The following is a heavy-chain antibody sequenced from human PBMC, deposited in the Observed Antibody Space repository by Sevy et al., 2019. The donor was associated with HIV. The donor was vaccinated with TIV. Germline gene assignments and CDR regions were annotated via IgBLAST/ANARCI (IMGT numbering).Heavy chain of an antibody. CDR1: GFTFSSYS. D-gene: IGHD1-26*01. CDR3: ARDLGFKAEPGADYYFDY. V-gene: IGHV3-21*01. Sequence: GGSLRLSCAASGFTFSSYSMNWVRQAPGKGLEWVSSISSSSSYIYYADSVKGRFTNSRDNAKNSLYLQMNSLRAEDTAVYYCARDLGFKAEPGADYYFDYWGQGTLVTVSS. CDR2: ISSSSSYI. J-gene: IGHJ4*02.